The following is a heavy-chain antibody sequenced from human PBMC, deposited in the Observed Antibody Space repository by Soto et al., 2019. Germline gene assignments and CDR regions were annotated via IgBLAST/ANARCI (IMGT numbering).Heavy chain of an antibody. J-gene: IGHJ6*02. V-gene: IGHV5-51*01. CDR2: IYPGDSDT. CDR1: GYSFTSYW. D-gene: IGHD6-6*01. Sequence: PGESLKISCKGSGYSFTSYWIGWVRQMPGKGLEWMGIIYPGDSDTRYSPSFQGQVTISADKSISTAYLQWSSLKASDTAMDYCARQKSIAARHRFYYYYGMDVWGQGTTVTVSS. CDR3: ARQKSIAARHRFYYYYGMDV.